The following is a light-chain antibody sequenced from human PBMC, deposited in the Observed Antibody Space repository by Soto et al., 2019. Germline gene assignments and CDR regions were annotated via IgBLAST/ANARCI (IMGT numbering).Light chain of an antibody. J-gene: IGKJ3*01. CDR1: QSVSSSY. Sequence: EMVLTQSPGTLYLSPGERATLSCRASQSVSSSYLAWYQQKPGLAPRLLIYGASSRATGIPDRFSGSGSETDFTLTISRLEPEDFAVYYCQQYGSSPLFTFGPGTKVDI. V-gene: IGKV3-20*01. CDR3: QQYGSSPLFT. CDR2: GAS.